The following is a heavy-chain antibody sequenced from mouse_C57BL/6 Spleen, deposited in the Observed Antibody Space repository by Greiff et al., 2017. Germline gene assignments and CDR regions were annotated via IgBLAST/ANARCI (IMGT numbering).Heavy chain of an antibody. CDR1: GYTFTDYN. CDR2: INPNNGGT. D-gene: IGHD4-1*01. CDR3: ARKELGPFAD. J-gene: IGHJ3*01. Sequence: EVQLQESGPELVKPGASVKIPCKASGYTFTDYNMDWVKQSPGQSLEWIGDINPNNGGTIYNQKFKGKATLTVDKSSSTAYMELSSLTSEDTAVYYCARKELGPFADWGQGTLVTVSA. V-gene: IGHV1-18*01.